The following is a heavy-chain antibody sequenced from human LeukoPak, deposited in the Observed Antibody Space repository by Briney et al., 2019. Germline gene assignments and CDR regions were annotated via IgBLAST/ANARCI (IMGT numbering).Heavy chain of an antibody. J-gene: IGHJ4*02. CDR1: GFTFSSYA. D-gene: IGHD6-19*01. Sequence: SGGSLRLSCAASGFTFSSYAMSWVRQAPGKGLEWVSAISGSGGSTYYADSVKGRFTISRDNSRNTLYPQMNSLRAEDTAVYYCAKSIVAVAGTDYWGQGTLVTVSS. V-gene: IGHV3-23*01. CDR2: ISGSGGST. CDR3: AKSIVAVAGTDY.